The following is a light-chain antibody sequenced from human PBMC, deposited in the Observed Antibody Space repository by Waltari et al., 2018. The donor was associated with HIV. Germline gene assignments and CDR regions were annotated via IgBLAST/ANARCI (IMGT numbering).Light chain of an antibody. CDR3: QHLNSHPIT. CDR1: QGVSSY. V-gene: IGKV1-9*01. Sequence: DIQLTQSPSFLSASVGDRVTITCRASQGVSSYLAWYQQKPWKAPKLLIYSASTLQSGVPSRFSGSGSGTEFTLTISSLQPEDFATYYCQHLNSHPITFGGGTKVEIK. J-gene: IGKJ4*01. CDR2: SAS.